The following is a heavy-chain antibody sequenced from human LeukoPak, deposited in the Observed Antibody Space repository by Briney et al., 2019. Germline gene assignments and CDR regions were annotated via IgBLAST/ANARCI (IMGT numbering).Heavy chain of an antibody. Sequence: GGSPRLSCAGSGFTFSSYGLHWVRQGPGKGLEWVAFIRYDGTTKYYADSVKGRFTISRDNSKNTLYLQMNSLRAEDTAVYYCARASNCSGGSCYYYYGMDVWGQGTTVTVSS. CDR2: IRYDGTTK. J-gene: IGHJ6*02. CDR3: ARASNCSGGSCYYYYGMDV. CDR1: GFTFSSYG. D-gene: IGHD2-15*01. V-gene: IGHV3-30*02.